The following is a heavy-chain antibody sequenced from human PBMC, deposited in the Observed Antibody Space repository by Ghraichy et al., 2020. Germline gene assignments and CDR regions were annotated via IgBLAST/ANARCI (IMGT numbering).Heavy chain of an antibody. CDR2: IPGSLSNI. J-gene: IGHJ4*02. CDR3: ARVPRITGTTRESDY. D-gene: IGHD1-7*01. V-gene: IGHV3-48*02. Sequence: GESLNISCAASGFTFSSYNMIWVRQAPGKRLEWVSYIPGSLSNIYYADSVKGRFTISRDNAKNSLYLQMNSLRDEDTAVYYCARVPRITGTTRESDYWGQGTLVTVSS. CDR1: GFTFSSYN.